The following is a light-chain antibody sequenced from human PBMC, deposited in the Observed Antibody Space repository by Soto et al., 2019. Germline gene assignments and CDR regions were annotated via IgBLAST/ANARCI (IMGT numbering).Light chain of an antibody. V-gene: IGLV2-18*01. CDR1: STDFVSYNR. CDR3: SLHTGEDTCV. Sequence: QSVLTQPTSVSGSPGQSVTISCTGTSTDFVSYNRVSWYQQPPGPAPKLIIYEASNRPSGVPDRFSGSKSGNTASLTISGRQAADEAAYYCSLHTGEDTCVFRHGTTVTVL. CDR2: EAS. J-gene: IGLJ1*01.